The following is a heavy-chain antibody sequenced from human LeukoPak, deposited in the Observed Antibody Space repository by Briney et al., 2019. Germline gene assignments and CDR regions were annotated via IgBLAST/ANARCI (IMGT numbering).Heavy chain of an antibody. CDR3: ARLDYGSGSPFDP. V-gene: IGHV4-39*07. CDR2: IYYSGST. J-gene: IGHJ5*02. D-gene: IGHD3-10*01. CDR1: GGSISSSSYY. Sequence: ASETLSLTCTVSGGSISSSSYYWGWIRQPPGKGLEWIGSIYYSGSTYYNPSLKSRVTISVDTSKNQFSLKLSSVTAADTAVYYCARLDYGSGSPFDPWGQGTLVTVSS.